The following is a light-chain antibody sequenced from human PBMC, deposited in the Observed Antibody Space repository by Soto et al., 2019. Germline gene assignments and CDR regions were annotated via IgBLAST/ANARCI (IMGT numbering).Light chain of an antibody. CDR2: DVS. Sequence: QSVLTQPASVSGSPGQSITISCTGTGSDVGGYNYVSWYQQHPGKAPKVMIYDVSNRPSGVSNRFSGSKSGNTASLTISGLQAEDEADYYCSSYTSASTPLVFGGGTKLTFL. J-gene: IGLJ2*01. V-gene: IGLV2-14*01. CDR1: GSDVGGYNY. CDR3: SSYTSASTPLV.